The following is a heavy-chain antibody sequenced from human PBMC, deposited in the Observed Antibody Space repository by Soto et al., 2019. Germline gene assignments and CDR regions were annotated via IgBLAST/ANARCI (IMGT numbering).Heavy chain of an antibody. CDR3: ARDQVGMDV. Sequence: EIQLVESGGGLVKPGGSVRLSCAGSGFTFSSYKINWVRQAPGKGLEWVSSIGSSDIYTYYADSLKGRLIISRDNANNSVYLQINSLRAEDTAVYYCARDQVGMDVWGQGTPVTVSS. J-gene: IGHJ6*02. V-gene: IGHV3-21*02. CDR1: GFTFSSYK. CDR2: IGSSDIYT.